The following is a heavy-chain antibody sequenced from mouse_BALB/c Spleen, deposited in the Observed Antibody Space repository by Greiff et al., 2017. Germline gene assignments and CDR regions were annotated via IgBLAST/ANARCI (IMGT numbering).Heavy chain of an antibody. Sequence: DVKLVESGGGLVKPGGSLKLSCAASGFTFSSYAMSWVRQTPEKRLEWVASISSGGSTYYPDSVKGRFTISRDNARNILYLQMSSLRSEDTAMYYCARGPGYDDYFDYWGQGTTLTVSS. CDR3: ARGPGYDDYFDY. J-gene: IGHJ2*01. CDR2: ISSGGST. V-gene: IGHV5-6-5*01. CDR1: GFTFSSYA. D-gene: IGHD2-2*01.